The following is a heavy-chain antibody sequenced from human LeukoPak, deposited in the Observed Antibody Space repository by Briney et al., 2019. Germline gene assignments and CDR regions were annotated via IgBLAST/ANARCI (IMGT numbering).Heavy chain of an antibody. CDR3: ARGGDIVVVVAADYDY. CDR2: INPNSGGT. V-gene: IGHV1-2*02. CDR1: GYSFTGYY. D-gene: IGHD2-15*01. J-gene: IGHJ4*02. Sequence: ASVKVSCKASGYSFTGYYVHWVRQAPGQGLEWMGWINPNSGGTNYAQKFQGRVTMTRDTSISTAYLEVRRLKSDDTAVYFCARGGDIVVVVAADYDYWGQGTLVTVSS.